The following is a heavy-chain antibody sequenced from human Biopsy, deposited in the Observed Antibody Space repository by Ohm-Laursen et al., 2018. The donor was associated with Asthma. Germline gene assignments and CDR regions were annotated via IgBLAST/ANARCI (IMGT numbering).Heavy chain of an antibody. J-gene: IGHJ4*02. Sequence: SQTLSLTCAVSGGSINSGGYSWTWIRQPPGKGLEWIGYIYHRDTTYYNPSLKSRVTISLDGSKNQFSLKLSSVTAADTAVYYCARGRSGDWLYYFDSWGQGTLVTVSS. CDR2: IYHRDTT. D-gene: IGHD2-21*01. CDR3: ARGRSGDWLYYFDS. V-gene: IGHV4-30-2*01. CDR1: GGSINSGGYS.